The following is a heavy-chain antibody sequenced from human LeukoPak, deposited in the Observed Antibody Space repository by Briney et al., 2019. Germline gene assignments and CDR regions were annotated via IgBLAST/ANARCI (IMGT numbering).Heavy chain of an antibody. J-gene: IGHJ4*02. V-gene: IGHV3-21*01. CDR3: ARDYPYSGYDYGPFDY. CDR2: ISSSSNYI. CDR1: GFSFSSNS. Sequence: PGGSLRLSCAASGFSFSSNSMNWVRQAPGKGLEWLSSISSSSNYIYYADSVKGRFTMSRDNAKNSLYLQMNSLRAEDTAVYYCARDYPYSGYDYGPFDYWGQGTLVTVSS. D-gene: IGHD5-12*01.